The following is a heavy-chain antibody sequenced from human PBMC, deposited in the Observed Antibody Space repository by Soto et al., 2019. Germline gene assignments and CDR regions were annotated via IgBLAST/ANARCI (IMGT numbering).Heavy chain of an antibody. Sequence: PGGSLRLSCVASGFTFSIYAIHWVRQAPGKGLEWVAVISYDGNNKYYTDSVKGRFTISRDNSKNTVFLQMNSLRAEDTAVYYCATELMEWNYYYGVDVWGKGTTVTVAS. CDR1: GFTFSIYA. CDR2: ISYDGNNK. V-gene: IGHV3-30*03. D-gene: IGHD3-3*01. CDR3: ATELMEWNYYYGVDV. J-gene: IGHJ6*04.